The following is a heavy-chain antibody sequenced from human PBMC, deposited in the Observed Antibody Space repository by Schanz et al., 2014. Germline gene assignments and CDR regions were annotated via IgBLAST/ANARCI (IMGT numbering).Heavy chain of an antibody. J-gene: IGHJ4*02. CDR3: VREGKMVTIDY. V-gene: IGHV3-53*01. CDR1: GFTVNTNY. Sequence: EVQLVESGGGLIQPGGSLRLSCAVSGFTVNTNYMSWVRQAPGKGLEWISSMYINSGSTQYADSVKGRFTISRDNAKNTVYLQMNSLRAEDTAVYYCVREGKMVTIDYWGQGTLVTVSS. CDR2: MYINSGST. D-gene: IGHD5-18*01.